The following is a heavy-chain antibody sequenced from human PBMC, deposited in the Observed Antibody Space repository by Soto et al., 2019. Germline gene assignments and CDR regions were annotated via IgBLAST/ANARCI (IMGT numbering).Heavy chain of an antibody. CDR2: ISYGSNK. CDR3: ARDRVTSTWREDDYYAMDV. D-gene: IGHD6-13*01. J-gene: IGHJ6*01. Sequence: ESGGGVVQPGRSLRLSCAASGFTFSSYAMHWVRQAPGKGLEWVVVISYGSNKYYADSVKGRFTISRDNSKNTLYLQMNSLRAEDTAVYYCARDRVTSTWREDDYYAMDVW. V-gene: IGHV3-30-3*01. CDR1: GFTFSSYA.